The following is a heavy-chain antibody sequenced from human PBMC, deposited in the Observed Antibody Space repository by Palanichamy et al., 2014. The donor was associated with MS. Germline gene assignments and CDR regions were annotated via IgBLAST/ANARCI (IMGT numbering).Heavy chain of an antibody. V-gene: IGHV1-18*04. CDR2: ISGFNGNR. Sequence: QVQLVQSGAEVKKPGASVKVSCKASGYSFTSYGINWVRQAPGQGLEWMGWISGFNGNRQYAQNLQGRVTVTTDTSTNTAYMELRSLRSDDTAMYYCARDHGSGSTSGLSPIGAFDFWGQGTMITVSS. CDR1: GYSFTSYG. J-gene: IGHJ3*01. D-gene: IGHD6-19*01. CDR3: ARDHGSGSTSGLSPIGAFDF.